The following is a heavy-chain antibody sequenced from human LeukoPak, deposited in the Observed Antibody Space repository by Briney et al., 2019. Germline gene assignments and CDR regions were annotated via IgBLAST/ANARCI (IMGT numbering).Heavy chain of an antibody. CDR1: GYTLTELS. V-gene: IGHV1-24*01. D-gene: IGHD3-22*01. CDR2: FDPEDGET. CDR3: ATARHYYDSSGYYPLFDY. Sequence: ASVKVSCKVSGYTLTELSMHWERQAPGKGLEWMGGFDPEDGETIYAQKFQGRVTMTEDTSTDTAYMELSSLRSEDTAVYYCATARHYYDSSGYYPLFDYWGQGTLVTVSS. J-gene: IGHJ4*02.